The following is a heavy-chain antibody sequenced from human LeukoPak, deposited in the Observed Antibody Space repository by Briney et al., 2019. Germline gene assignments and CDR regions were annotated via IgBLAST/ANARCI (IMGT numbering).Heavy chain of an antibody. CDR1: GGSFNSHF. Sequence: PSEILSLTCTVSGGSFNSHFWYWIRQPAGKGLEWIGRIWASGSANYNPSLKSRVTMSVDTSKQQFSLKLRSVTAAGTAVYYCARENTMAVAGTVSWYFDYWGQGTLVTVSS. CDR2: IWASGSA. J-gene: IGHJ4*02. CDR3: ARENTMAVAGTVSWYFDY. V-gene: IGHV4-4*07. D-gene: IGHD6-19*01.